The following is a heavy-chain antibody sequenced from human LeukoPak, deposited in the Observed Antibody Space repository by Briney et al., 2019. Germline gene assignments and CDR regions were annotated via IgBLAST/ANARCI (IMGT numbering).Heavy chain of an antibody. V-gene: IGHV4-34*01. CDR3: ARGRTGAAALDF. CDR2: STHSGST. Sequence: SETLSLTCAVYGESFSGHYWTWIHQPPGKGLEWIGESTHSGSTNYNPSLKSRVTISVDTSKNQFSLQLTSVTAADTAVYHCARGRTGAAALDFWGPGTLVTVSS. CDR1: GESFSGHY. J-gene: IGHJ4*02. D-gene: IGHD2-2*01.